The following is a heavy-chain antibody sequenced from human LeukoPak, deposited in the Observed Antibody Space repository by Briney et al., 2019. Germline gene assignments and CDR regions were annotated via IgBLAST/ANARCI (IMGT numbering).Heavy chain of an antibody. CDR1: GYTFTGYY. Sequence: GASVKVSCKASGYTFTGYYMHWVRQAPGQGLEWMGWINPNSGGTNYAQKFQGRVTMTRDTSISTAYMELSRLRSDDTAVYYCARVPQKNYYDSSGYLDYWGQGTLVTVSS. V-gene: IGHV1-2*02. CDR2: INPNSGGT. D-gene: IGHD3-22*01. J-gene: IGHJ4*02. CDR3: ARVPQKNYYDSSGYLDY.